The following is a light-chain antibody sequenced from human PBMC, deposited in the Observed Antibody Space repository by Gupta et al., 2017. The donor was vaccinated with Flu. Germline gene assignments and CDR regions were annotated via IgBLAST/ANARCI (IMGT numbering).Light chain of an antibody. V-gene: IGKV3-15*01. CDR2: DVS. CDR3: QQYNIWPAT. CDR1: QSVGSN. J-gene: IGKJ4*01. Sequence: PATLSVSPGERATLSCRASQSVGSNLAWYQQKPGQAPRLLMFDVSTRATGFPARFSGSGSGTDFTLIISSLQSEDFAVYYCQQYNIWPATFGGGTKVEIK.